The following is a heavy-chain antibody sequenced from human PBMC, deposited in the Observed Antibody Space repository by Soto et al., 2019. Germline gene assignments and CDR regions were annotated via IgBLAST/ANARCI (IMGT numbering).Heavy chain of an antibody. CDR3: ARKDGDYMVSEYYYYGMDV. J-gene: IGHJ6*02. V-gene: IGHV1-18*01. CDR1: GYTFTSYG. CDR2: ISAYNGNT. Sequence: ASVKVSCKASGYTFTSYGISWVRQAPGQGLEWMGWISAYNGNTNYAQKLQGRVTMTTDTSTSTAYMELRSLRSDDTAVYYCARKDGDYMVSEYYYYGMDVWGQGTTVTVSS. D-gene: IGHD4-17*01.